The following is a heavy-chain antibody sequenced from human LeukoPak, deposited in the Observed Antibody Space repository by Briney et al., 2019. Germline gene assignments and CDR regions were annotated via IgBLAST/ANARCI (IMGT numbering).Heavy chain of an antibody. CDR3: ARRRLGEFFDY. J-gene: IGHJ4*02. CDR2: IYHSGST. CDR1: GGSISSSSYY. V-gene: IGHV4-39*07. D-gene: IGHD3-16*01. Sequence: SETLSLTCTVSGGSISSSSYYWGWIRQPPGKGLEWIGSIYHSGSTYYNPSLKSRVTISVDTSKNQFSLKLSSVTAADTAVYYCARRRLGEFFDYWGQGTLVTVSS.